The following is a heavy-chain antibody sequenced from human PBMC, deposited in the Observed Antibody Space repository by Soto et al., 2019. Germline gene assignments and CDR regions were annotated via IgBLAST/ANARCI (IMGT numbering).Heavy chain of an antibody. CDR2: IYWYDSK. CDR3: AHAYGGRSLY. D-gene: IGHD1-26*01. J-gene: IGHJ4*02. Sequence: QITLKESGPTLVKPTQTLTLTCTFSVFSLTTDRVGVGWIRQPPGEALEWLAVIYWYDSKTYRPSLESRLTITKDTSKNQVALTMTNMDSLDTATYYCAHAYGGRSLYWGQGTLVTVSS. CDR1: VFSLTTDRVG. V-gene: IGHV2-5*01.